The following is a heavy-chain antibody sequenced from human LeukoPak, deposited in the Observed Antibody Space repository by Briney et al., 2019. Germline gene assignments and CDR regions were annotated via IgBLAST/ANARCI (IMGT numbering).Heavy chain of an antibody. Sequence: SETLSLTCTVSGGSISSGDYYWSWIRQPPGKGLEWIGYIYYSGSTYYNPSLKSRVTISVDTAKNQFTLKLSSVTATDTAVYYCARVPDYYDSSGYYPPPFDIWGQGTMVTVSS. J-gene: IGHJ3*02. CDR2: IYYSGST. CDR1: GGSISSGDYY. CDR3: ARVPDYYDSSGYYPPPFDI. D-gene: IGHD3-22*01. V-gene: IGHV4-30-4*01.